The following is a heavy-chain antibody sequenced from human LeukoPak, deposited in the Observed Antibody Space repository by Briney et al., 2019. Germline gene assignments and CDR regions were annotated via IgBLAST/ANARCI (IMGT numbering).Heavy chain of an antibody. CDR3: ASLDY. J-gene: IGHJ4*02. Sequence: PGGSLRLSCAASGFAFSSYWMHWVRQAPGKGLVWASRINGDGSTTSYADSVKGRFTISRDNAKNTLYLQMNSLRAKDTAVYYCASLDYWGQGTLVTVSS. CDR1: GFAFSSYW. V-gene: IGHV3-74*01. CDR2: INGDGSTT.